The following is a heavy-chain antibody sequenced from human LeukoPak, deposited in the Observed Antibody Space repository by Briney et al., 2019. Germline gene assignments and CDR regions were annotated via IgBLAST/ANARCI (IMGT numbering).Heavy chain of an antibody. CDR3: AKYTSGTSYRGLDQ. J-gene: IGHJ4*02. Sequence: GGSLRLSCATSGFXFSSYTINWVRQAPGKGLEWVSPISSSGSYIYYADSVKGRFTISRDDSKNTAYLQMNSLRAEDTAVYSCAKYTSGTSYRGLDQWGQGTLVTVSS. CDR1: GFXFSSYT. D-gene: IGHD3-10*01. V-gene: IGHV3-23*01. CDR2: ISSSGSYI.